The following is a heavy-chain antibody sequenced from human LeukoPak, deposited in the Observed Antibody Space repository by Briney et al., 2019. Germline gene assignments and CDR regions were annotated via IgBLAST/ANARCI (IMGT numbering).Heavy chain of an antibody. J-gene: IGHJ4*02. CDR3: ARGDFWSGSYFDY. CDR2: INPNSGGT. CDR1: GYTFTGYY. D-gene: IGHD3-3*01. V-gene: IGHV1-2*02. Sequence: ASVKVSCKASGYTFTGYYMHWARQAPGQGPEWMGWINPNSGGTNYAQKFQGRVTMTRDTSISTAYMELSRLRSDDTAVYYCARGDFWSGSYFDYWGQGTLVTVSS.